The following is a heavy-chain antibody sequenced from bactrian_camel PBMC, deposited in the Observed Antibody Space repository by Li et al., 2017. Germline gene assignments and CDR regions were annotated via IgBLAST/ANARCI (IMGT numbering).Heavy chain of an antibody. Sequence: HVQLVESGGGLVQPGGSLRLSCACSGFTFSSYWMNWVRQAPGKGLEWVSTISSSGTTFYADSLEGRFTNSRDNAKNTVYLQMNSLKSQDTAHYYCAGGNWARYDYWGQGTQVTVS. D-gene: IGHD1*01. CDR3: AGGNWARYDY. J-gene: IGHJ4*01. V-gene: IGHV3S1*01. CDR2: ISSSGTT. CDR1: GFTFSSYW.